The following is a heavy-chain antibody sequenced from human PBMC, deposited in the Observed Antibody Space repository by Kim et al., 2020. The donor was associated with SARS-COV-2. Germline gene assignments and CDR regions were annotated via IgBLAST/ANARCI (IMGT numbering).Heavy chain of an antibody. V-gene: IGHV4-39*07. D-gene: IGHD6-13*01. CDR3: ARESSSWQAPDY. J-gene: IGHJ4*02. Sequence: YDNPSLKSRDTISVDTSKNQFSLKLSSVTAADTAVYYCARESSSWQAPDYWGQGTLVTVSS.